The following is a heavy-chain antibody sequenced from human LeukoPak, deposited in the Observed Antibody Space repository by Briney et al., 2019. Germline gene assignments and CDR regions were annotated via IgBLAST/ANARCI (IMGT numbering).Heavy chain of an antibody. Sequence: GGSLRLSCVASGLTFSNFGMSWVRQAPGKGLEWVSAISGSGDSTYYADSVKGRFTISRDNSKNTLYLQMNSLRAEDTAVYYCAREYMDVWGKGTTVTVSS. CDR2: ISGSGDST. V-gene: IGHV3-23*01. J-gene: IGHJ6*03. CDR3: AREYMDV. CDR1: GLTFSNFG.